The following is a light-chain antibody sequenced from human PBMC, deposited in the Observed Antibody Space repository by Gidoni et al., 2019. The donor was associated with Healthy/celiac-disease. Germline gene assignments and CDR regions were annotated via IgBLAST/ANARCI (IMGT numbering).Light chain of an antibody. V-gene: IGKV3-11*01. J-gene: IGKJ4*01. CDR2: DAS. CDR1: QSVSSY. Sequence: IVLTQSPATLSLSPGERATLSCRASQSVSSYLAWYQQKPGQAPRLLIYDASNRATGIPARFSGSGSGTDLTLTISSLEPEDFAVYYCQQSSNWPLLTFGGGTKVEIK. CDR3: QQSSNWPLLT.